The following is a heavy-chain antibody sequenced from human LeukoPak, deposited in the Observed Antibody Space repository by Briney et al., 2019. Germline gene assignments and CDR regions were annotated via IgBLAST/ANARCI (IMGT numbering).Heavy chain of an antibody. CDR3: VKRVDYSEKYYFDS. Sequence: GGSLRLSCAASGFTFSSYAMSWVRQAPGKGLEWVSAISGDVRSTYYADSVKGRLTTSTDNSKNTLSLQMNSLRADDTAVYYCVKRVDYSEKYYFDSWGRGTLVTVSS. D-gene: IGHD4-11*01. V-gene: IGHV3-23*01. J-gene: IGHJ4*02. CDR1: GFTFSSYA. CDR2: ISGDVRST.